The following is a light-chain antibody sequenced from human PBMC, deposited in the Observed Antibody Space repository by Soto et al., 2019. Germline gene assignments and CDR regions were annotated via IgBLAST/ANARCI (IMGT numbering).Light chain of an antibody. CDR2: DVR. Sequence: QSMLTQPRSVSGSPGQSVTISCTGTSSDVGGYNFVSWYQQYPGKAPKLIIFDVRKRPSGVPDRFSGSKSGNTASLTISGLQAEDEADYYCCSYAGSYTLWVFGGGTKLTVL. V-gene: IGLV2-11*01. CDR3: CSYAGSYTLWV. CDR1: SSDVGGYNF. J-gene: IGLJ3*02.